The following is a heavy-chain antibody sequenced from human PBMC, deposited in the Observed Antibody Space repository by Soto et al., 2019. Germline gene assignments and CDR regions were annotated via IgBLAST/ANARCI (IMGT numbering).Heavy chain of an antibody. D-gene: IGHD4-17*01. J-gene: IGHJ4*02. V-gene: IGHV3-30-3*01. CDR3: ARDVMTSVTEDY. CDR1: GFTFSRFV. CDR2: ISQDGSNK. Sequence: GGSLRLSCAASGFTFSRFVMHWVRQAPGKGLEWVAMISQDGSNKNYADSVKGRFTISRDNSRDTLYLEMNSLRPEDMAKYYCARDVMTSVTEDYWGQGTLVTVS.